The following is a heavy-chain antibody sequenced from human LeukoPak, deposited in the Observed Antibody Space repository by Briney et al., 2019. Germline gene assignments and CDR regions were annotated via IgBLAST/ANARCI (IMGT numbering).Heavy chain of an antibody. V-gene: IGHV1-2*02. D-gene: IGHD5-12*01. J-gene: IGHJ5*02. CDR3: TKDRLSKWFDP. CDR1: GLTFTGVNY. Sequence: GASVKVSCKASGLTFTGVNYIHWVRQAPGQGPEWMGWINTNNGVTDYARKFQGRVTMTRDTSISTAYMELYRLTPDDMAMYYCTKDRLSKWFDPWGQGTLVTVSS. CDR2: INTNNGVT.